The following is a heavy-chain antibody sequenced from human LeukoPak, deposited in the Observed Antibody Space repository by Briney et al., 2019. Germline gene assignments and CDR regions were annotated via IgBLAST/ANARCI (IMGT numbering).Heavy chain of an antibody. J-gene: IGHJ4*02. CDR1: GFTLSSCG. CDR3: AKSGRDICSGYYERLKPYPGFDY. Sequence: GGSLRLSCAASGFTLSSCGTHWVRQAPGKGLEWVGFIRYDGSNKYYADSVKGRFTISTDNSKNTLYQQMNSLRAEVTAVYYCAKSGRDICSGYYERLKPYPGFDYWGQGTLVTVSS. V-gene: IGHV3-30*02. D-gene: IGHD3-3*01. CDR2: IRYDGSNK.